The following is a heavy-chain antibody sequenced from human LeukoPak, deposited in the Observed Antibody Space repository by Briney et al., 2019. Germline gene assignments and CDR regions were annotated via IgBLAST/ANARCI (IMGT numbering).Heavy chain of an antibody. D-gene: IGHD3-22*01. CDR1: GFTFSSYA. J-gene: IGHJ4*02. Sequence: EGSLRLSCAASGFTFSSYAMSWVRQAPGKGLEWVSAISGSGGSTYYADSVKGRFTISRDNSKNTLYLQMNSLRAEDTAVYYCAKERGPYYYDSSGYYDPYYFDYWGQGTLVTVSS. CDR3: AKERGPYYYDSSGYYDPYYFDY. CDR2: ISGSGGST. V-gene: IGHV3-23*01.